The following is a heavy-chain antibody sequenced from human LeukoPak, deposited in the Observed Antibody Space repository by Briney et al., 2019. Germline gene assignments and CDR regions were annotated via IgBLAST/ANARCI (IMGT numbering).Heavy chain of an antibody. D-gene: IGHD3-22*01. CDR1: GGSMSSSSYY. CDR3: ARAARQGFTMIVVPFFYFDL. Sequence: PSETLSLMCTVSGGSMSSSSYYWGWIRQPPGKGLEWIGSIYYSGSTYYNPSLGSRVTMSVDTSKNQFSLKLSSVTAADSAVYYCARAARQGFTMIVVPFFYFDLWGRGTLVTVSS. CDR2: IYYSGST. J-gene: IGHJ2*01. V-gene: IGHV4-39*07.